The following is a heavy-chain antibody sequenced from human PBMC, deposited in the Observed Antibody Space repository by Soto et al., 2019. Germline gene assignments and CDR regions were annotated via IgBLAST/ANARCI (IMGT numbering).Heavy chain of an antibody. J-gene: IGHJ6*04. CDR2: ISGSGGST. CDR3: AKGPIVGRRYSHFGLDG. Sequence: VWSMRLSCAASGFTFSSYAMSWFRQAPGRGLEWVSAISGSGGSTYYADSVKGRFTISRDNSKNTLYLQMNSLRAEDTAVDYCAKGPIVGRRYSHFGLDGRGNGTMVT. CDR1: GFTFSSYA. V-gene: IGHV3-23*01. D-gene: IGHD1-26*01.